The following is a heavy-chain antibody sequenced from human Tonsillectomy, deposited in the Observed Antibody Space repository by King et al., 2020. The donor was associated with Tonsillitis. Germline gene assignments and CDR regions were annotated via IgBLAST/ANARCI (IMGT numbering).Heavy chain of an antibody. V-gene: IGHV4-31*03. CDR2: ISYSGNT. Sequence: VQLQESGPGLVKPSQTLSLSCSVSGGSISSGGSYWNWIRQHPGKGLEWIGYISYSGNTYYNPSLKSRVSLSVDTSKNHFSLNLSSVTAADTAVYYCARGITGPWGQGTLVTVSS. CDR3: ARGITGP. J-gene: IGHJ4*02. D-gene: IGHD1-20*01. CDR1: GGSISSGGSY.